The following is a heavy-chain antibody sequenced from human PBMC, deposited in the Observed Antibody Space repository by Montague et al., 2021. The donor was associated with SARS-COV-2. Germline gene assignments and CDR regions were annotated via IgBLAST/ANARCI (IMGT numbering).Heavy chain of an antibody. D-gene: IGHD3-9*01. CDR1: GFSLSTSGMC. J-gene: IGHJ6*02. CDR2: IDWDYNK. Sequence: PALVKSTQTLTLTCTFSGFSLSTSGMCVSWIRQPPGKALEWLALIDWDYNKYYSTSLKTRHTISKDTSNNRVVLTMTNMDPVDTATYYCARMDILTGYYAYGMDVWGQGTTVTVSS. V-gene: IGHV2-70*01. CDR3: ARMDILTGYYAYGMDV.